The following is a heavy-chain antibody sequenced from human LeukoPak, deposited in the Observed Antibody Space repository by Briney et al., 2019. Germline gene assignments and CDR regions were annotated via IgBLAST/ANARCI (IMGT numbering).Heavy chain of an antibody. J-gene: IGHJ4*02. CDR2: ISSSSSYI. CDR3: ARDRVSPDY. V-gene: IGHV3-21*01. Sequence: PGGSLRLSCAASGFTFTTYWMSWVRQAPGKGLEWVSSISSSSSYIYYADSVKGRFTISRDNAKNSLYLQMNSLRAEDTAVYYCARDRVSPDYWGQGTLVTVSS. D-gene: IGHD3-10*01. CDR1: GFTFTTYW.